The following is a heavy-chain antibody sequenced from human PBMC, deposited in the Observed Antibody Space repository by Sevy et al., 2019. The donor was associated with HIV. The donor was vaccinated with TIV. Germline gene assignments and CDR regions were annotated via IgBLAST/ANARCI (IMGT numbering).Heavy chain of an antibody. CDR1: GFTFSSYC. V-gene: IGHV3-33*01. D-gene: IGHD4-17*01. CDR3: ARGCDYGDSTSGMDV. Sequence: GSLRPSCSASGFTFSSYCMHWVRQASGKGLEWVAVIWYYGSNKYYADSVKGRFTISRDNSKNTLYLQMNSLRAEDTAVYYCARGCDYGDSTSGMDVWGQGTTVTVSS. J-gene: IGHJ6*02. CDR2: IWYYGSNK.